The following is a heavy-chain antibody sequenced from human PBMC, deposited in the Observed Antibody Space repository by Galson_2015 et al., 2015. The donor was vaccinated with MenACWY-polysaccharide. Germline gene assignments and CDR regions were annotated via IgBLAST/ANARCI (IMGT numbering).Heavy chain of an antibody. J-gene: IGHJ3*02. V-gene: IGHV3-33*01. CDR3: AREGSRIVFHAFDT. Sequence: SLRLSCATSTVTFRGSGMHWVRQAPGKGLEWVAVIQYDAVYKQYLDSVKGRFSVSRDNSKSTLYPEMNNLRAEDTALYYCAREGSRIVFHAFDTWGQGTMVIVSS. D-gene: IGHD3-10*02. CDR1: TVTFRGSG. CDR2: IQYDAVYK.